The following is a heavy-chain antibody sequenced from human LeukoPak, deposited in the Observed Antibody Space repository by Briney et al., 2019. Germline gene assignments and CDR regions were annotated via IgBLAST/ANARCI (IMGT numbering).Heavy chain of an antibody. Sequence: GGSLRLSCAASGFTFDDYAMHWVRQAPGKGLEWVSGISWNSGSIGYADSVKGRFTISRDNAKNSLYLQMNSLRAEDTALYYCAKDMTRSGEDAFDIWGQGTMVTVSS. CDR3: AKDMTRSGEDAFDI. V-gene: IGHV3-9*01. CDR2: ISWNSGSI. D-gene: IGHD6-19*01. CDR1: GFTFDDYA. J-gene: IGHJ3*02.